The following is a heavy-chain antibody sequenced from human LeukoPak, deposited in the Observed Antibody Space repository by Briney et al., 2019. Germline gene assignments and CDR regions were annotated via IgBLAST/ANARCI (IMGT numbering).Heavy chain of an antibody. CDR2: IYATGTT. CDR1: GGTISTYY. V-gene: IGHV4-4*07. D-gene: IGHD7-27*01. CDR3: ARWGSHSYWYFDL. Sequence: SETLSLTCSLSGGTISTYYWSWIRQPAGEGLEWIGRIYATGTTNYNPSLKSRVTMSVDTSKNQFSLKLTSVTAADTAVYYCARWGSHSYWYFDLWGRGTLVTVSS. J-gene: IGHJ2*01.